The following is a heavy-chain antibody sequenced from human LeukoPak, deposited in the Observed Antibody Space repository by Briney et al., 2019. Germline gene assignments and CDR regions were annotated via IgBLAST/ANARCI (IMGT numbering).Heavy chain of an antibody. V-gene: IGHV3-53*01. CDR1: GGSISSDIW. CDR2: IYSGGST. J-gene: IGHJ4*02. CDR3: ARESYNSGIDY. Sequence: ETLSLTCAVSGGSISSDIWWSWVRQAPGKGLEWVSVIYSGGSTYYADSVKGRFTISRDNSKNTLYLQMNSLRAEDTAVYYCARESYNSGIDYWGQGTLVTVSS. D-gene: IGHD6-19*01.